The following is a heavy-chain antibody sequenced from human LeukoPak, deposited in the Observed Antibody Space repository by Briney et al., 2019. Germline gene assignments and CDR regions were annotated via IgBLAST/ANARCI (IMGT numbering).Heavy chain of an antibody. V-gene: IGHV1-18*01. CDR3: ARDFRAAYYYDSSGYYYGFDY. J-gene: IGHJ4*02. Sequence: ASVEVSCKASGYTFTSYGISWVRQAPGQGLEWMGWISAYNGNTNYAQKLQGRVTMTTDTSTSTAYMELRSLRSDDTAVYYCARDFRAAYYYDSSGYYYGFDYWGQGTLVTVSS. CDR1: GYTFTSYG. D-gene: IGHD3-22*01. CDR2: ISAYNGNT.